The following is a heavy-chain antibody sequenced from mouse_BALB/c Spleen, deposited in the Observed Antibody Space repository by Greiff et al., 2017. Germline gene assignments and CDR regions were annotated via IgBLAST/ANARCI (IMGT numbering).Heavy chain of an antibody. J-gene: IGHJ3*01. V-gene: IGHV1-77*01. CDR3: ARYDGSRFAY. CDR2: IYPGSGNT. Sequence: QVQLKESGAELARPGASVKLSCKASGYTFTDYYINWVKQRTGQGLEWIGEIYPGSGNTYYNEKFKGKATLTADKSSSTAYMQLSSLTSEDSAVYFCARYDGSRFAYWGQGTLVTVSA. D-gene: IGHD2-3*01. CDR1: GYTFTDYY.